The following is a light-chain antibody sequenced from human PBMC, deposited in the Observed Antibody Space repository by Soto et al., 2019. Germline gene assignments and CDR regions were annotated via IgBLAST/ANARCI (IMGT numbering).Light chain of an antibody. V-gene: IGKV1-5*03. CDR1: QSISSW. J-gene: IGKJ2*02. CDR3: QQYNSWWT. CDR2: KAS. Sequence: DIQMSQSPSTLSASVGDRVTITCRASQSISSWLAWYQQKPGKAPKLLIYKASSLESGVPSRFSGSGSGTEFTLIISSLQPHDFATYYCQQYNSWWTFGQGTKLEIK.